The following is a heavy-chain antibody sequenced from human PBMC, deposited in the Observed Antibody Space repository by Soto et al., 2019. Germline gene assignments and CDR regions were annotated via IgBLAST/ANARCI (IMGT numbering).Heavy chain of an antibody. D-gene: IGHD2-15*01. CDR3: AKPRQITSLLLYYFDY. CDR1: GFTFSSYG. Sequence: GGPLRLSCAASGFTFSSYGMHWVRQAPDKGLEWVAVISYDGSNKYYADSVKGRFTISRDNSKNTLYLQMNSLRAEDTAVYYCAKPRQITSLLLYYFDYWGQGTLVTVSS. J-gene: IGHJ4*02. CDR2: ISYDGSNK. V-gene: IGHV3-30*18.